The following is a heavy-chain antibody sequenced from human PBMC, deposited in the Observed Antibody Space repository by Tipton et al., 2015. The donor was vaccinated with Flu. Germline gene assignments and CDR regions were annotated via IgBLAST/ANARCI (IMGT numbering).Heavy chain of an antibody. Sequence: TLSLTCSVSGASISSGGYYWSWIRQHPGKGLEWLGYIYHSGSTYYNPSLKSRVTISVDTSNNQFSLKLRSVTAADTAVYYCAREVDGYNWHDYWGQGALVTVSS. CDR3: AREVDGYNWHDY. V-gene: IGHV4-31*03. J-gene: IGHJ4*02. D-gene: IGHD5-24*01. CDR2: IYHSGST. CDR1: GASISSGGYY.